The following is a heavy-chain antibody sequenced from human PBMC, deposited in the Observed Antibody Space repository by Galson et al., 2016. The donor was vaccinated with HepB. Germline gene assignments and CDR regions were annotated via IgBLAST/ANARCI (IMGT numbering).Heavy chain of an antibody. CDR1: GYTFTDSY. Sequence: SVKVSCKASGYTFTDSYIHWVRQAPGQGLEWLGWINPNGGGTNSAQKFQGRVTLTRDMSISTAYLELDRLTSDDAAMYFCARVGPTRRSYAYFDFWGQGTLVTVSS. D-gene: IGHD2-2*01. CDR3: ARVGPTRRSYAYFDF. CDR2: INPNGGGT. V-gene: IGHV1-2*02. J-gene: IGHJ4*02.